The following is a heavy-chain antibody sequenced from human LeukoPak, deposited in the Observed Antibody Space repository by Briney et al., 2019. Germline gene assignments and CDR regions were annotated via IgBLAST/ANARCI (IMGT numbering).Heavy chain of an antibody. J-gene: IGHJ5*02. D-gene: IGHD3-10*01. Sequence: GASVKVSCKASGYTFTGYYMHWVRQAPGQGLEWMGWINPNSGGTNYAQRFQGWVTMTRDTSISTAYMELSRLRSDDTAVYYCARDLGYYYGSGSYRGGWFDPWGQGTLVTVSS. CDR2: INPNSGGT. V-gene: IGHV1-2*04. CDR3: ARDLGYYYGSGSYRGGWFDP. CDR1: GYTFTGYY.